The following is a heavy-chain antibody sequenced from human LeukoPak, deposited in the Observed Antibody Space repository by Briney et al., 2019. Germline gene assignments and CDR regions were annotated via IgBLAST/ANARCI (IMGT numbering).Heavy chain of an antibody. D-gene: IGHD6-13*01. CDR1: GFTFAAYA. V-gene: IGHV3-9*03. CDR2: ISWNSGSI. CDR3: AKGSSSWYPGNFDY. Sequence: GGSLRLSCAASGFTFAAYATDWVRQAPRNGLEWVSGISWNSGSIGYADSAKCRFTISIDNAKNSLYLQMNRLRAEDMDLYDCAKGSSSWYPGNFDYWGQVTLVTVAS. J-gene: IGHJ4*02.